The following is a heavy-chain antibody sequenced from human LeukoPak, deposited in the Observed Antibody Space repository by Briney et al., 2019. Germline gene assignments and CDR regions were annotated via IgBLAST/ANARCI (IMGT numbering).Heavy chain of an antibody. CDR2: IYYSGST. J-gene: IGHJ4*02. CDR1: GGSISSGDYY. V-gene: IGHV4-30-4*01. D-gene: IGHD4-17*01. Sequence: SETLSLTCTVSGGSISSGDYYWSWIRQLPGKGLEWIGYIYYSGSTYYNPSLKSRVTISVDTSKNQFSLKLSSVTAADTAVYYCARVPPIYGDYSDYWGQGTLVTVSS. CDR3: ARVPPIYGDYSDY.